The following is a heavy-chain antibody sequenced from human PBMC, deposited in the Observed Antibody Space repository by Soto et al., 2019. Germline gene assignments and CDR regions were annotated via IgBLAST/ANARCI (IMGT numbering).Heavy chain of an antibody. CDR1: GGTFSSYA. Sequence: ASVKVSCKASGGTFSSYAISWVRQAPGQGLEWMGGIIPIFGTANYAQKFQGRVTITADESTSTAYMELSSLRSEDTAVYYCASTNFFGVVIKWSFDYCGQGTLVTVYS. CDR3: ASTNFFGVVIKWSFDY. V-gene: IGHV1-69*13. CDR2: IIPIFGTA. D-gene: IGHD3-3*01. J-gene: IGHJ4*02.